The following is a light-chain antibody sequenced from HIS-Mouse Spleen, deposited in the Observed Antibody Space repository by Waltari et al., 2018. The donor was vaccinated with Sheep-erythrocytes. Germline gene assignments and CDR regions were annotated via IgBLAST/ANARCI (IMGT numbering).Light chain of an antibody. CDR1: QDISNY. J-gene: IGKJ2*01. V-gene: IGKV1-33*01. CDR2: DAS. Sequence: DIQMTQSPSSLSASVGDRVTITCQASQDISNYLNWYQQKPGKAPKLLIYDASNLETGVPDRFSGSGSGTDFTLKISRVEAEDVGVYYCMQALQTPRTFGQGTKLEIK. CDR3: MQALQTPRT.